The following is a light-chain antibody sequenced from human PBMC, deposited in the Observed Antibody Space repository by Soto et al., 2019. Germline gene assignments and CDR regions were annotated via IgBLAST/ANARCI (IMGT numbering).Light chain of an antibody. CDR3: QQYGSSWYT. V-gene: IGKV3-20*01. CDR1: QSGSNNY. CDR2: GTS. J-gene: IGKJ2*01. Sequence: EIVLTQSTGTLSLSPGESATLTCRTSQSGSNNYLAWYQQKPGQAPRLLIYGTSNRATGIPDRFSGSGSGTDFTLRIRRLEPEDFAVYYCQQYGSSWYTFSKGTK.